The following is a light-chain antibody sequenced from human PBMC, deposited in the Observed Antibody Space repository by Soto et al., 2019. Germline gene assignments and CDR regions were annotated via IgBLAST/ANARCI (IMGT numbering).Light chain of an antibody. CDR3: QQRRNWLT. CDR2: DAS. CDR1: QSVSSY. V-gene: IGKV3-11*01. J-gene: IGKJ4*01. Sequence: EIVLTQSPATLSLSPGERATLSCRASQSVSSYLAWYQQKPGQAPRLLIYDASNRATGIPARFSGSGSGTDFSLTISSLAPDDFAVYYCQQRRNWLTFGGGTKVEIK.